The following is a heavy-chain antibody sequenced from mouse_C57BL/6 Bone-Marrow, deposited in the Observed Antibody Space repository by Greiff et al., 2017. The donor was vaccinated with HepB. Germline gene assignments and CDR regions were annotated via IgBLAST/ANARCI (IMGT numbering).Heavy chain of an antibody. CDR1: GFTFSSYG. V-gene: IGHV5-6*01. J-gene: IGHJ2*01. CDR2: ISSGGSYT. CDR3: ARSITTVVFDY. D-gene: IGHD1-1*01. Sequence: EVQLVESGGDLVKPGGSLKLSCAASGFTFSSYGMSWVRQTPDKRLEWVATISSGGSYTYYPDSVKGRFTISRDNAKNTLYLQMSSLKSEDTAMYYCARSITTVVFDYWGQGTTLTVSS.